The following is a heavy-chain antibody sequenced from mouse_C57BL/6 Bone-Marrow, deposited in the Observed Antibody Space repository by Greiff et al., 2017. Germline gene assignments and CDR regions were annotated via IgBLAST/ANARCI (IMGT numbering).Heavy chain of an antibody. Sequence: QVQLQQSGPELVKPGASVKISCKASGYAFSSSWMNWVKQRPGKGLEWIGRIYPGDGDTNYNGKFKGKATLTADKSSSTAYMQLSSLTSEDSAVYFCARGGTVFDYWGQGTTRTVSS. CDR2: IYPGDGDT. CDR3: ARGGTVFDY. V-gene: IGHV1-82*01. D-gene: IGHD4-1*01. J-gene: IGHJ2*01. CDR1: GYAFSSSW.